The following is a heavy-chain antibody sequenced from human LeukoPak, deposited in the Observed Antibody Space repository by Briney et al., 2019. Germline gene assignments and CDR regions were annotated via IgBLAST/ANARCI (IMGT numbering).Heavy chain of an antibody. CDR1: GYSISSGYY. CDR2: IYYSGSS. Sequence: SETLSLTCTVSGYSISSGYYWGWIRQPPGKGLEWIGYIYYSGSSFYNPSLQSRVTISVDTSKNQFSLKLTSVSAADTAVYYCARVRPRGYSSGWYNFPYFDYWGQGTLVTVSS. D-gene: IGHD6-19*01. CDR3: ARVRPRGYSSGWYNFPYFDY. J-gene: IGHJ4*02. V-gene: IGHV4-38-2*02.